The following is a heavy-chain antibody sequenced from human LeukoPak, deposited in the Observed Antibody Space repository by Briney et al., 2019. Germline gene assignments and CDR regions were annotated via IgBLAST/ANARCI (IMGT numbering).Heavy chain of an antibody. CDR3: ARGYCSGGSCYPDY. D-gene: IGHD2-15*01. Sequence: ASVKVSCKASGYTFTSYGISWVRQAPGQGLEWMGWISAYNGNTNYAQKLQGRVTMTTDTSTSTAHMELRSLRSEDTAVYYCARGYCSGGSCYPDYWGQGTLVTVSS. V-gene: IGHV1-18*01. CDR1: GYTFTSYG. CDR2: ISAYNGNT. J-gene: IGHJ4*02.